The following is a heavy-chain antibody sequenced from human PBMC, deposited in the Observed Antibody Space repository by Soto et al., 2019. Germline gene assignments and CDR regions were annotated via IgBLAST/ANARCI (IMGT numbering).Heavy chain of an antibody. J-gene: IGHJ6*02. CDR1: GYTFTSYA. Sequence: QVQLVQSEAEVKKPGASVKVSCKASGYTFTSYAMHWVRQAPGQRLEWMGWINAGNGNTKYSQKFQGRVTITRDTSASTAYMELSSLRSEDTAVYYCARRGLIYYYYGMDVWGQGTTVTVSS. CDR3: ARRGLIYYYYGMDV. V-gene: IGHV1-3*01. CDR2: INAGNGNT. D-gene: IGHD2-8*01.